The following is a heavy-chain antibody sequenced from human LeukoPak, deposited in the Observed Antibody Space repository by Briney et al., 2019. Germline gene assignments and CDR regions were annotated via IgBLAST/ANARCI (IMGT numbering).Heavy chain of an antibody. J-gene: IGHJ6*03. Sequence: GGSLRLSCAASGFTFSTYGMSWVRQAPGKGLEWVSAISGSGGSTYYADSVKGRFTISGDNSKNTLYLQMNSLKTEDTAVYYCTSEMATIAGDYYYMDVWGKGTTVTISS. CDR2: ISGSGGST. V-gene: IGHV3-23*01. D-gene: IGHD5-24*01. CDR1: GFTFSTYG. CDR3: TSEMATIAGDYYYMDV.